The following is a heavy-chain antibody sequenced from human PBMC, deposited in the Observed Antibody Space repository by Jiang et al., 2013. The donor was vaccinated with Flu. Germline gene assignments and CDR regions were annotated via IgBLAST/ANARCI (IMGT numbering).Heavy chain of an antibody. CDR1: GYSFTSHW. V-gene: IGHV5-51*01. CDR2: IYPGDSDT. CDR3: AICKLKGMGHYYYYAMDV. Sequence: GAEVKKPGESLKISCKGSGYSFTSHWIGWVRQMPGKGLEWMGIIYPGDSDTRYCPSFQGQVTISADKSISTAYLQWSSLKASDTAMYYCAICKLKGMGHYYYYAMDVWGQGTTVTVSS. J-gene: IGHJ6*02. D-gene: IGHD4/OR15-4a*01.